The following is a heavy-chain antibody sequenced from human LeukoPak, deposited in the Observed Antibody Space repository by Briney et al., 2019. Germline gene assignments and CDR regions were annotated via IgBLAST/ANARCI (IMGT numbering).Heavy chain of an antibody. CDR1: GGTFSSYA. CDR2: INPNSGGT. CDR3: ARDLHCSSTSCYHLDY. J-gene: IGHJ4*02. Sequence: ASVKVSCKASGGTFSSYAISWVRQAPGQKLEWMGWINPNSGGTSYAQKFQGRVTMTRDTSISTAYMELSSLKSDDTAVYYCARDLHCSSTSCYHLDYWGQGTLVTVSS. V-gene: IGHV1-2*02. D-gene: IGHD2-2*01.